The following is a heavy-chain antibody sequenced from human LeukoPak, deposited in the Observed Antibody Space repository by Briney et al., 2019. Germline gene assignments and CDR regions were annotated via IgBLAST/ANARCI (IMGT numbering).Heavy chain of an antibody. Sequence: PSETLSLTCTVSGDSISTYYWSWIRQPPGKGLGWIGYMYYSGSTNYNPSLKSRVTISLDTPKNQFSLRLNSVTAADTAVYYCARGVAGYGPYDYWGQGTLVTVSS. V-gene: IGHV4-59*01. CDR1: GDSISTYY. J-gene: IGHJ4*02. CDR3: ARGVAGYGPYDY. D-gene: IGHD5-12*01. CDR2: MYYSGST.